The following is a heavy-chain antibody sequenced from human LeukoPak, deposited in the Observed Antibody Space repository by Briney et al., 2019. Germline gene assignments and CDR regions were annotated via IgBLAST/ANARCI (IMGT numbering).Heavy chain of an antibody. CDR1: GGFFSGYY. V-gene: IGHV4-34*01. Sequence: PSETLSLTCAVYGGFFSGYYWSWIRQPPGKGLEWIGEINHSGSTNYNPSLKSRVTISVDTSKNQFSLKLSSVTAADTAVYYCARGGEFADIVVVPAAITFDYWGQGTLVTVSS. CDR3: ARGGEFADIVVVPAAITFDY. J-gene: IGHJ4*02. CDR2: INHSGST. D-gene: IGHD2-2*01.